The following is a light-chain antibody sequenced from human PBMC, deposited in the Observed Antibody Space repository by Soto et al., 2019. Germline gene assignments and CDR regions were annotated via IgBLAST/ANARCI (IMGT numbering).Light chain of an antibody. V-gene: IGLV1-40*01. Sequence: PSVSGAPGQRVTISCTGSSSNIGAGYDVHWYQQRPGTAPKLLIFGNINRPSGVPDRFSGSKSGTSASLTITGLQAEDEGDYYCQSYDSTLSDRYVFGTGTKLTVL. CDR2: GNI. CDR1: SSNIGAGYD. CDR3: QSYDSTLSDRYV. J-gene: IGLJ1*01.